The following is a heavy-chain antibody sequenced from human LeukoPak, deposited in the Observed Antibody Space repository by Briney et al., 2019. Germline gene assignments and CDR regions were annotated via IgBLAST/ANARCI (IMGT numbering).Heavy chain of an antibody. J-gene: IGHJ4*02. Sequence: SQTLSLTCTVSGGSINSGSYYWSWIRQPAGKGLEWIGRIYTSGSTIYNPSLKSRVTISVDTSKNQFSLKLSSVTAADTAVYYCARVLSGSYYGVDYWGQGTLVTVSS. CDR3: ARVLSGSYYGVDY. CDR1: GGSINSGSYY. CDR2: IYTSGST. V-gene: IGHV4-61*02. D-gene: IGHD1-26*01.